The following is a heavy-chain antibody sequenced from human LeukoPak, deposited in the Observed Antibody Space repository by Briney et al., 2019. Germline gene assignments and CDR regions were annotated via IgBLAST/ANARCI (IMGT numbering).Heavy chain of an antibody. J-gene: IGHJ4*02. CDR3: ARLYYDSSGYYPFDY. Sequence: SETLSLTCAVYGGSFSGYCWSWIRQPPGKGLEWIGEINHSGSTNYNPSLKSRVTISVDTSKNQFSLKLSSVTAADTAVYYCARLYYDSSGYYPFDYWGQGTLVTVSS. CDR1: GGSFSGYC. V-gene: IGHV4-34*01. CDR2: INHSGST. D-gene: IGHD3-22*01.